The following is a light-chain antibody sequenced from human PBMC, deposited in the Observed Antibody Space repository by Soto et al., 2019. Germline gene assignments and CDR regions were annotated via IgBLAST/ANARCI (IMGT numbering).Light chain of an antibody. J-gene: IGLJ1*01. CDR3: SSFTSTSTQYV. V-gene: IGLV2-14*01. Sequence: QSALTQPASVSGSPGQSITISCTGTSSDVGAYKYVSWYQQHPGKAPKLMIFEVNNWPSGVSNRFSGAKSGNTASLTISGLQAEDEADYYCSSFTSTSTQYVFGTGTKLTVL. CDR2: EVN. CDR1: SSDVGAYKY.